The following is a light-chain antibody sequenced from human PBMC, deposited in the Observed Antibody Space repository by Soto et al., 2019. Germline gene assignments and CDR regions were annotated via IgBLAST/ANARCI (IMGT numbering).Light chain of an antibody. CDR1: SSNIGSNY. CDR3: AAWDDSLSGYV. J-gene: IGLJ1*01. V-gene: IGLV1-47*02. CDR2: SNN. Sequence: QAVVTQPPSASGTPGQRVTISCSGSSSNIGSNYVYWYQHLPGTAPKLLIYSNNQRPSGVPDRFSGSKSGTSASLAISGLRSEDEADYYCAAWDDSLSGYVFGTGTKLTVL.